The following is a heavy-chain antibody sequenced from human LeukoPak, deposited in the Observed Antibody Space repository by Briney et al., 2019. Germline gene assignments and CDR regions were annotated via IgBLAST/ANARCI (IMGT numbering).Heavy chain of an antibody. D-gene: IGHD6-13*01. Sequence: PSETLSLTCTVSGGSISSSSYYWGWIRQPPGKGLEWIGSIYYSGSTYYNPSLKSRVTISVDTSKNQFSLKLSPVTAVDTAVYYCARARMSKQQLVFDPWGQGTLVTVSS. J-gene: IGHJ5*02. CDR3: ARARMSKQQLVFDP. CDR2: IYYSGST. V-gene: IGHV4-39*07. CDR1: GGSISSSSYY.